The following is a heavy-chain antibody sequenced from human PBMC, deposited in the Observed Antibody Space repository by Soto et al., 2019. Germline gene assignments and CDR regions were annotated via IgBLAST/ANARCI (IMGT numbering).Heavy chain of an antibody. D-gene: IGHD1-1*01. CDR1: GYTFTGYY. J-gene: IGHJ6*02. CDR2: INPNSGGT. Sequence: ASVKVSCKASGYTFTGYYMHWVRQAPGQGLEWMGWINPNSGGTNYAQKFQGRVTMTRDTSISTAYMELSRLRSDDTAVYYCARAGXPIRERRSSYYYYGMDVWGQGTTVTVSS. CDR3: ARAGXPIRERRSSYYYYGMDV. V-gene: IGHV1-2*02.